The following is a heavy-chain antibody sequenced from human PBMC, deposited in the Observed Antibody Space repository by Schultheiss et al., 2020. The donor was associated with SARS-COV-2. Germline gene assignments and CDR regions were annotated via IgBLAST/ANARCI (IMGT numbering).Heavy chain of an antibody. V-gene: IGHV4-39*07. D-gene: IGHD3-22*01. CDR2: IYHSGST. Sequence: SETLSLTCSVSGGSISSYYWGWIRQPPGKGLEWIGSIYHSGSTYHNPSLKSRVTISVDTSNNQFSLKLSSVTAADTAVYYCAREVRDYYDSSGYSFDYWGQGTLVTVSS. CDR1: GGSISSYY. CDR3: AREVRDYYDSSGYSFDY. J-gene: IGHJ4*02.